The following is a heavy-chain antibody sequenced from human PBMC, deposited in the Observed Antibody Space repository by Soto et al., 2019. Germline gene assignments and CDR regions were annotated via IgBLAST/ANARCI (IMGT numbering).Heavy chain of an antibody. J-gene: IGHJ4*02. CDR2: IKSKTDGGTT. V-gene: IGHV3-15*01. CDR1: GFTFSNAW. Sequence: GGSLRLSCAASGFTFSNAWMSWVRQAPGKGLEWVGRIKSKTDGGTTDYAAPVKGRFTISRDDSKNTLYLQMNSLKTEDTAVYYCTTEAGYCTNGVCLYYFDYWGQGTLVTVPQ. D-gene: IGHD2-8*01. CDR3: TTEAGYCTNGVCLYYFDY.